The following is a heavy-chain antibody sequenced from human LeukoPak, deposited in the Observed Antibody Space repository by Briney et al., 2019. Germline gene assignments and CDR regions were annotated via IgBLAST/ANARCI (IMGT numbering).Heavy chain of an antibody. CDR3: ARDKGEGIYYFYMDV. D-gene: IGHD3-16*01. CDR2: TSQDVRNN. J-gene: IGHJ6*03. V-gene: IGHV3-30-3*01. Sequence: GGSLRLSCVASGFSFSAYAMHWARQAPGKGLDWVAITSQDVRNNFYADSVQGRFTISRDNFKNTVYLQMNRLRVEDTAVYFCARDKGEGIYYFYMDVWGKGTTVTVSS. CDR1: GFSFSAYA.